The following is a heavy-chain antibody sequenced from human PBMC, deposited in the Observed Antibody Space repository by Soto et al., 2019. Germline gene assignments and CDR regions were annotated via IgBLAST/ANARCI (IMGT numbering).Heavy chain of an antibody. CDR2: ISGSGGST. D-gene: IGHD6-19*01. V-gene: IGHV3-23*01. CDR1: GFNISSYA. J-gene: IGHJ4*02. Sequence: PGGSLILSCAASGFNISSYAMSWVRQTPGKGLEWVSAISGSGGSTYYEDAVKRRFTISRDNSKNTLYLQMNSLGAEDTAVYYCAKDRAGTRHYFDCWGQGTLVTVSS. CDR3: AKDRAGTRHYFDC.